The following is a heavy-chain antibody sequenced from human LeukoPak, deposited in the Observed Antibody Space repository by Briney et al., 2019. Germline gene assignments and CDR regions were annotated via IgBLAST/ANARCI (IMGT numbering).Heavy chain of an antibody. CDR1: GGSISSYY. CDR2: IYSSGTT. D-gene: IGHD5-12*01. CDR3: AGGGALVATIKY. J-gene: IGHJ4*02. Sequence: SETLSLTCTVSGGSISSYYWSWIRQPPGEGLEWIGYIYSSGTTYYSPSLGSRVTISTDTSKNQVSLRLTSVTAADTAVYYCAGGGALVATIKYWGQGTLVTVSS. V-gene: IGHV4-4*09.